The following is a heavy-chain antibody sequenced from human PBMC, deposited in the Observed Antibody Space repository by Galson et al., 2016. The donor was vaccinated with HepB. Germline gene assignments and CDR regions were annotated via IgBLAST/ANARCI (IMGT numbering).Heavy chain of an antibody. J-gene: IGHJ4*02. Sequence: SLRLSCAASGFTLTNYGMHWVRQAPGKGLEWVADIWSNGNNKYYADSVRGRFSVSRDQAKNTLYMQMNSLRAEGTAVYYCAKEPQKYSSGWYYYNWGQGALVTVSS. V-gene: IGHV3-33*03. CDR2: IWSNGNNK. D-gene: IGHD6-19*01. CDR1: GFTLTNYG. CDR3: AKEPQKYSSGWYYYN.